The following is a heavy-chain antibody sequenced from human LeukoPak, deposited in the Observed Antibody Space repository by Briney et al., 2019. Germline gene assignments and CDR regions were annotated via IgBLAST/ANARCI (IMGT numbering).Heavy chain of an antibody. Sequence: GGSLRLSCAASGFTFSSYWMHWVRQGPGKGLVWVSRINSDDGSTNYADSVKGRFTISRDNAKNTLYLHMNSLRAEDTAVYYCAKGYYASGSYGWLDPWGQGTLVTVSS. J-gene: IGHJ5*02. D-gene: IGHD3-10*01. CDR3: AKGYYASGSYGWLDP. V-gene: IGHV3-74*01. CDR1: GFTFSSYW. CDR2: INSDDGST.